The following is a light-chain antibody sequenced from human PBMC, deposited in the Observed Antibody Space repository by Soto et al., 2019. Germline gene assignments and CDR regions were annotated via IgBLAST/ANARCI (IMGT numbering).Light chain of an antibody. J-gene: IGKJ2*01. CDR1: QGVSSRF. Sequence: EIVLTQSPGTLSLSPGERATLSCRASQGVSSRFLAWYQQKPGQAPRLLMYGASSRATGIPDRFSGTGSGTDFTLTISRLEPEDFAVYYCQQYGSSPYTFGLGTNLEIK. CDR3: QQYGSSPYT. CDR2: GAS. V-gene: IGKV3-20*01.